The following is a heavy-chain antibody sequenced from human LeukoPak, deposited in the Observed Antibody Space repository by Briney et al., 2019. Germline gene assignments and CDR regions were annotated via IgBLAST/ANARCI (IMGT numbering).Heavy chain of an antibody. V-gene: IGHV4-59*01. CDR2: IYYSGST. CDR1: GGSISSYY. J-gene: IGHJ5*02. CDR3: ASNWFGELGWFDP. D-gene: IGHD3-10*01. Sequence: SETLSLTCTVSGGSISSYYWSWIRQPPGKGLEWIGYIYYSGSTNYNPSLKSRVTISVDTSKNQFSLKLSSVTAADTAVYYCASNWFGELGWFDPWGQGTLVTVSS.